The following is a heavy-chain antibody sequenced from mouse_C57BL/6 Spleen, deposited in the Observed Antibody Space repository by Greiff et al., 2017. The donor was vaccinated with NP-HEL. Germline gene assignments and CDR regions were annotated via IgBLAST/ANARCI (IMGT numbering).Heavy chain of an antibody. D-gene: IGHD5-2*01. CDR2: IYPGSGST. J-gene: IGHJ2*01. Sequence: QVQLQQPGAELVKPGASVKMSCKASGYTFTSYWINWVKQRPGQGLEWIGDIYPGSGSTNYNEKFKSKATLTVDTSSSTAYMQLRSLTSGDSAVDDCAREEYRNLDDWGQGTTVTVSS. CDR3: AREEYRNLDD. CDR1: GYTFTSYW. V-gene: IGHV1-55*01.